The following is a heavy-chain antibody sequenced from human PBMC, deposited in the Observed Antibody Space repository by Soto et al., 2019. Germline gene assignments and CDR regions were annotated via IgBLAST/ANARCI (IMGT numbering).Heavy chain of an antibody. J-gene: IGHJ4*02. CDR1: GYTFTSYG. D-gene: IGHD6-13*01. CDR2: ISAYNGNT. V-gene: IGHV1-18*01. CDR3: ARVRDSSSWYVLDY. Sequence: ASVKVSCKASGYTFTSYGISWVRQAPGQGLEWMGWISAYNGNTNYAQKLQGRVTMTTDTSTSTAYMELRSLRSDDTAVYYCARVRDSSSWYVLDYWGQGTLVTVSS.